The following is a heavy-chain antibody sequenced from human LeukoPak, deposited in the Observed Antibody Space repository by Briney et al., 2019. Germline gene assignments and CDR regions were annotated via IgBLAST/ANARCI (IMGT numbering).Heavy chain of an antibody. Sequence: ASVKVSCKTSGYTFTGYYAHWVRQAPGQGLEWMGWINPSSGGTNYAQKFQDRVTITRDTSIRTVFMELRNLSADDTAVYFCTRDRVPNWLDPWGQGTLITVSS. CDR1: GYTFTGYY. CDR3: TRDRVPNWLDP. D-gene: IGHD3-3*01. J-gene: IGHJ5*02. CDR2: INPSSGGT. V-gene: IGHV1-2*02.